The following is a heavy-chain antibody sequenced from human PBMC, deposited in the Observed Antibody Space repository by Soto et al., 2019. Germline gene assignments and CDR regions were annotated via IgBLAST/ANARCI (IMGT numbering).Heavy chain of an antibody. CDR1: GYTFTSYY. Sequence: QVQLVQSGAEVKKPGASVKVSCKAYGYTFTSYYLHWVRQDPGQGLEWMGIINPSGGSTSYAQKGQGRVTMTTNTSTSTVYMELSSLRSEDTAVYYSARDTGDGVYYDYDYMDVWGKGTTVIVSS. J-gene: IGHJ6*03. CDR3: ARDTGDGVYYDYDYMDV. D-gene: IGHD3-10*01. V-gene: IGHV1-46*03. CDR2: INPSGGST.